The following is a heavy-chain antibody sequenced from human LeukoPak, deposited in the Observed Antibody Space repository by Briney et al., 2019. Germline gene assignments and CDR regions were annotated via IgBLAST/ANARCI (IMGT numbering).Heavy chain of an antibody. Sequence: SVKVSCKASGGTFSSYTISWVRQAPGQGLEWMGRIIPILGIANYAQKFQGRVTITADKSTSTAYMELSSLRSEDTAVYYCARDREGGSYDYYIDYWGQGTLVTVSS. J-gene: IGHJ4*02. D-gene: IGHD5-18*01. CDR3: ARDREGGSYDYYIDY. CDR2: IIPILGIA. V-gene: IGHV1-69*04. CDR1: GGTFSSYT.